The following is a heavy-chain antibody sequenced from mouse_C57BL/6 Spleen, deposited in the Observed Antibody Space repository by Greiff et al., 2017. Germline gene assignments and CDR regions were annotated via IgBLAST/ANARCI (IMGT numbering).Heavy chain of an antibody. CDR2: IYPRDGST. D-gene: IGHD1-1*01. J-gene: IGHJ3*01. CDR3: ARKNYGGY. CDR1: GYTFTSYD. Sequence: QVQLKESGPELVKPGASVKLSCKASGYTFTSYDINWVKQRPGQGLEWIGWIYPRDGSTKYNEKFKGKATLTGDTSSSTAYMDLHSLTSEDSAVFCCARKNYGGYWGQGTLVTVAA. V-gene: IGHV1-85*01.